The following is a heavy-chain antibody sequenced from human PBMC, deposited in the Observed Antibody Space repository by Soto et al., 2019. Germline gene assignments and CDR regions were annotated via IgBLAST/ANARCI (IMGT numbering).Heavy chain of an antibody. Sequence: QVQLVESGGGVVQPGRSLRLSCAASGFTFSSYAMHWVRQAPGKGLEWVAVISYDGSNKYYADSVKGRFTISRDNSKNSLYRQLDSMRSEDMAVYYCGRSLLCISMRGVGGMDVLGQGTTVPVFS. D-gene: IGHD3-22*01. CDR3: GRSLLCISMRGVGGMDV. CDR1: GFTFSSYA. V-gene: IGHV3-30-3*01. CDR2: ISYDGSNK. J-gene: IGHJ6*02.